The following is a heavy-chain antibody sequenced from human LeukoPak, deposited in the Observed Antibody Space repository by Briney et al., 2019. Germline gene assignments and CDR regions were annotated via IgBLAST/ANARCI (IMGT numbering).Heavy chain of an antibody. D-gene: IGHD6-13*01. V-gene: IGHV3-21*01. J-gene: IGHJ4*02. CDR1: GFAFSSYS. Sequence: GGSLRLSCAASGFAFSSYSMNWVRQAPGKGLEWAPSTSSSGSSIYSPAPVKGRSTIPEAHPKNSLYLQMNSLRAEDTAVYYCARVYSSSWLDYWGQGTLVTVSS. CDR2: TSSSGSSI. CDR3: ARVYSSSWLDY.